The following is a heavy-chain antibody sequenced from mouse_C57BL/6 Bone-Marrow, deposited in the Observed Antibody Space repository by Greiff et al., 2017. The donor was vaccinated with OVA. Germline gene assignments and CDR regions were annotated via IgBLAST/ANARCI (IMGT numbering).Heavy chain of an antibody. V-gene: IGHV6-6*01. D-gene: IGHD2-5*01. Sequence: EVKVEESGGGLVQPGGSMKLSCAASGFTFSDAWMDWVRQSPEKGLEWVAEIRNKANNHATYYAESVKGRFTISRDDSKSSVYLQMNILRAEDTGIYYCTKTYYSNYGFYYYAMDYWGQGTSVTVSS. J-gene: IGHJ4*01. CDR2: IRNKANNHAT. CDR1: GFTFSDAW. CDR3: TKTYYSNYGFYYYAMDY.